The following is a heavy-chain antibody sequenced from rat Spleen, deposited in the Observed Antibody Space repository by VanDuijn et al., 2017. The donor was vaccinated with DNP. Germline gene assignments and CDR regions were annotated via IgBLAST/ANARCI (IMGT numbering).Heavy chain of an antibody. J-gene: IGHJ2*01. D-gene: IGHD1-11*01. CDR2: ISSDGSHT. Sequence: EVKLVESGGGLVQPGRSLKLSCAGSGFTFSDYYMAWVRQTPTKGLDWVASISSDGSHTYYRDSVKGRFTVSRDNGKNVLYLQMDSLRSEDTATYYCTKHWYGSFDYWGQGVMVTISP. V-gene: IGHV5-20*01. CDR1: GFTFSDYY. CDR3: TKHWYGSFDY.